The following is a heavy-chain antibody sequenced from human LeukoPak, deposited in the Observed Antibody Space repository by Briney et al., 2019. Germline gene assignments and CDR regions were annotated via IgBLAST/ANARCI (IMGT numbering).Heavy chain of an antibody. D-gene: IGHD4/OR15-4a*01. Sequence: GMSLRLSCAASGFTFSSYAMSWVRQAPGKGLDWVSSINGGGGSTYYADSVKGRFTISRDNSKNTLYLQMNSLRAEDTAVYYCAKIGANVGFWGQGTLVTVSS. CDR1: GFTFSSYA. CDR2: INGGGGST. V-gene: IGHV3-23*01. CDR3: AKIGANVGF. J-gene: IGHJ4*02.